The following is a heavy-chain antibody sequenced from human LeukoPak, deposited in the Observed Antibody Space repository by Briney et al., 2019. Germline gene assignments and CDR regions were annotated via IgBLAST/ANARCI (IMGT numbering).Heavy chain of an antibody. CDR2: TYYRSKWYT. D-gene: IGHD3-10*01. Sequence: PSQTLSLTCAISGDSVSSNSAAWNWIRQSPPRGLEWLGRTYYRSKWYTEYAVSVKSRITINPDTSKNQFSLQLSSVNPEDTAVYYCARLGSGSNYWGQGTLVTVSS. V-gene: IGHV6-1*01. J-gene: IGHJ4*02. CDR1: GDSVSSNSAA. CDR3: ARLGSGSNY.